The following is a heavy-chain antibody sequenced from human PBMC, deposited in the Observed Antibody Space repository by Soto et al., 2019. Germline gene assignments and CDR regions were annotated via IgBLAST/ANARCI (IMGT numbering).Heavy chain of an antibody. CDR1: GFTFSSYG. J-gene: IGHJ6*02. V-gene: IGHV3-30*18. Sequence: GGSLRLSCAASGFTFSSYGMHWVRQAPGKGLEWVAVISYDGSNKYYADSVKGRFTISRDNSKNTLYLQMNSLRAEDTAVYYSAQDRHRSGWPYGLDVWGQGTTATVSS. D-gene: IGHD6-19*01. CDR3: AQDRHRSGWPYGLDV. CDR2: ISYDGSNK.